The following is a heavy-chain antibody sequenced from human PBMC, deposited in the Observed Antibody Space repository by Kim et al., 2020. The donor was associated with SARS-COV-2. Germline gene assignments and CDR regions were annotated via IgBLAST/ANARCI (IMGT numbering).Heavy chain of an antibody. D-gene: IGHD4-17*01. J-gene: IGHJ4*02. CDR2: IYYSGST. V-gene: IGHV4-59*13. CDR1: GGSISRYY. CDR3: ARSPSTVTQFDY. Sequence: SETLSLTCTVSGGSISRYYWSWIRQPPGKGLEWIGYIYYSGSTNYNPSLKTRVTISVDTSKNQFALKLSSVTAADTAVYYCARSPSTVTQFDYWGQGTLVTVSS.